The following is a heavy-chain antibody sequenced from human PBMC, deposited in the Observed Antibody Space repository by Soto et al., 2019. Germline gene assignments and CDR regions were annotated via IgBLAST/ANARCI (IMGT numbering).Heavy chain of an antibody. V-gene: IGHV1-69*02. CDR2: IIPILGIA. CDR1: GGTFSSYT. CDR3: ARQIYCGGDCFYCYGMDV. J-gene: IGHJ6*02. Sequence: SVKVSCKASGGTFSSYTISWVRQAPGQGLEWMGRIIPILGIANYAQKFQGRVAITADKSTSTAYMELSSLRSEDTAVYYCARQIYCGGDCFYCYGMDVWGQGTTVTVSS. D-gene: IGHD2-21*02.